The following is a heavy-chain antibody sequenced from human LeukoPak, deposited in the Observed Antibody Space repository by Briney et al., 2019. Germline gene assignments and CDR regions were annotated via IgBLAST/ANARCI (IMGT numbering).Heavy chain of an antibody. CDR1: GYTFTGYY. CDR2: INPNSGGT. CDR3: ARGALAAAGPYYFDY. J-gene: IGHJ4*02. Sequence: ASVKVSCKASGYTFTGYYMHWVRQAPEQGLEWMGWINPNSGGTNYAQKFQGRVTMTRDTSISTAYMELSRLRSDDTAVYYCARGALAAAGPYYFDYWGQGTLVTVSS. D-gene: IGHD6-13*01. V-gene: IGHV1-2*02.